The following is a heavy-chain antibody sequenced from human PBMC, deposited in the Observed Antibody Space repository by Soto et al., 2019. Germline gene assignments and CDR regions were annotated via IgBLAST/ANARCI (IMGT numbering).Heavy chain of an antibody. CDR1: GYTFTSYG. J-gene: IGHJ5*02. V-gene: IGHV1-18*01. D-gene: IGHD6-13*01. CDR3: AREGIATAGMDSWFDP. Sequence: QVQLVQSGAEVKKPGASVKVSCKASGYTFTSYGFTWVGQAPGQGLEWMGWISAYNGNTNYAQNLQGRVTMTTDTSTSTAYMELRSLRSDDTAVYYCAREGIATAGMDSWFDPWGQGTLVTVSS. CDR2: ISAYNGNT.